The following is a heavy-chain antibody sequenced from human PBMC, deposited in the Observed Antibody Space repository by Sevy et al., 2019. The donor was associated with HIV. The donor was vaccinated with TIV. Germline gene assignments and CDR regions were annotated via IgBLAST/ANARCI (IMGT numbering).Heavy chain of an antibody. Sequence: SETLSLTCNVSGGSLTRSYWNWIRQPPGKGLEWIGYIYYTGNSKYNPSLKSRVTISVDTSKKQFSLKLSSVTAADTAVYYCVRGYALGLHYGMDVWGQGTTVTVSS. CDR3: VRGYALGLHYGMDV. D-gene: IGHD1-1*01. J-gene: IGHJ6*02. CDR1: GGSLTRSY. V-gene: IGHV4-59*01. CDR2: IYYTGNS.